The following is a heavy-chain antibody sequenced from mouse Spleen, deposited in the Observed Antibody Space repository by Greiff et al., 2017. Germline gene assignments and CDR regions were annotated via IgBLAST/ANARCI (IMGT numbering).Heavy chain of an antibody. CDR3: AREGLTGLYAMDY. J-gene: IGHJ4*01. CDR2: ISYSGST. Sequence: EVQLQESGPGMVKPSQSLSLTCTVTGYSITSGYDWHWIRHFPGNKLEWMGYISYSGSTNYNPSLKSRISITHDTSKNHFFLKLNSVTTEDTATYYCAREGLTGLYAMDYWGQGTSVTVSS. CDR1: GYSITSGYD. V-gene: IGHV3-1*01. D-gene: IGHD4-1*01.